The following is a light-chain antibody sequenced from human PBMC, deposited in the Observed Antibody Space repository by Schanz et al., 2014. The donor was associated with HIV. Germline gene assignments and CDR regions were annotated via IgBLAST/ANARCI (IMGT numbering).Light chain of an antibody. V-gene: IGLV2-23*02. CDR1: NSDVGSYNF. CDR2: EVI. Sequence: QSVLTQPASVSGSPGQSITISCTGTNSDVGSYNFVSWYQQHPGKAPKLMIYEVIKRPSGVSNRFSGSKSGNTASLTISGLQAEDEADYYCSSYAATSNVLFGGGTKVTVL. CDR3: SSYAATSNVL. J-gene: IGLJ3*02.